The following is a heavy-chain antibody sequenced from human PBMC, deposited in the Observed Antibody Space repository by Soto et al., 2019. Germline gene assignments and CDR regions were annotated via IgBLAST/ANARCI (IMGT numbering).Heavy chain of an antibody. D-gene: IGHD2-21*02. Sequence: ASETLSLTCTVSGGSISSSSYYWGWIRQPPGKGLEWIGSIYYSGSTYYNPSLKSRVTISVDTSKNQFSLKLSSVTAADTAVYYCARVVVTAIYYFDYWGQGTLVTVSS. CDR2: IYYSGST. J-gene: IGHJ4*02. CDR3: ARVVVTAIYYFDY. CDR1: GGSISSSSYY. V-gene: IGHV4-39*01.